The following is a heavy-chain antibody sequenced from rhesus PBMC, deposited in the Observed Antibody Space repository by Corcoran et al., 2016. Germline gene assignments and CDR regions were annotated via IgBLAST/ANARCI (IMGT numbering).Heavy chain of an antibody. V-gene: IGHV4-76*01. CDR1: GGSLSGGYD. Sequence: QVQLQESGPGVVKPSETLSLTCAVSGGSLSGGYDWSWIRQPPGKGLEWIGYIYGSSGSTNYNPSLKNLVTISKDASKNEFSLKLSSVTAADTAVYYCGSGSWNGVLDSWGQGVVVTVSS. CDR3: GSGSWNGVLDS. CDR2: IYGSSGST. D-gene: IGHD6-25*01. J-gene: IGHJ6*01.